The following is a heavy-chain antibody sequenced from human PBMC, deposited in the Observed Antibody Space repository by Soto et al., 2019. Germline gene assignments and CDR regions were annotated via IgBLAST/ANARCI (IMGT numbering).Heavy chain of an antibody. CDR2: ISGGSSYT. D-gene: IGHD2-21*01. J-gene: IGHJ5*02. Sequence: QVQLVESGGGLVKPGGSLRLACAASGFSFGDSYMSWVRQAPGKGLEWLSSISGGSSYTNYADSVKGRFAISRDNAKRSLYLKINTLRADITAVNYGGKTVVAASGYCLGHWGQGNLVSVSS. CDR1: GFSFGDSY. CDR3: GKTVVAASGYCLGH. V-gene: IGHV3-11*06.